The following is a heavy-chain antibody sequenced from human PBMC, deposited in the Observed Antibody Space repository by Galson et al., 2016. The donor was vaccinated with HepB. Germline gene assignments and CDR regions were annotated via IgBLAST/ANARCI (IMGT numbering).Heavy chain of an antibody. CDR1: GGSISSSDYY. CDR2: IYTSGNT. J-gene: IGHJ6*03. D-gene: IGHD4-11*01. V-gene: IGHV4-61*02. Sequence: TLSLTCTVSGGSISSSDYYWSWIRQPAGKGLEWIGRIYTSGNTNYNPSLKSRVTISVDTSTNQFSLTLTSVTAADTAIYSCASGRYSNLYYFYYMDVWAKGTTVTVSS. CDR3: ASGRYSNLYYFYYMDV.